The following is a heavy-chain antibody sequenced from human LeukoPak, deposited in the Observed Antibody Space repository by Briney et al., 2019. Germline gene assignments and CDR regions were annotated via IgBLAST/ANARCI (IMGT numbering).Heavy chain of an antibody. Sequence: SETLSLTCTLYGPSTSGSYWDWVRQPPGRVLEWIGYVCSSGSTGYNPSLKSRVAISVDASKNQFSLKLTSVTAADTAVYYCANSYDSKIVPFDNWGQGALVSVSS. CDR3: ANSYDSKIVPFDN. V-gene: IGHV4-4*09. CDR1: GPSTSGSY. J-gene: IGHJ4*02. CDR2: VCSSGST. D-gene: IGHD3-22*01.